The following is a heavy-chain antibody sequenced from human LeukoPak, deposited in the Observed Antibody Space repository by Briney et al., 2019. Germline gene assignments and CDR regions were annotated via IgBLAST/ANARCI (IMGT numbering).Heavy chain of an antibody. V-gene: IGHV3-49*03. D-gene: IGHD3-22*01. CDR1: GFTFGDYA. CDR3: TRDKRRDYYDSSGYYYLPYFQH. J-gene: IGHJ1*01. Sequence: GGSLRLSCTASGFTFGDYAMSWFRQAPGKGLEWVGFIRSKAYGGTTEYAASVKGRFTTSRDDSKSIAYLQMNSLKTEDTAVYYCTRDKRRDYYDSSGYYYLPYFQHWGQGTLVTVSS. CDR2: IRSKAYGGTT.